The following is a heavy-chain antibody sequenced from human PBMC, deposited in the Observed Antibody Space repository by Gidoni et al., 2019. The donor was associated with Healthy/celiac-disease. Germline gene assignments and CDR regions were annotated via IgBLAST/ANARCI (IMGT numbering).Heavy chain of an antibody. J-gene: IGHJ4*02. Sequence: GFTFSSYGMHWVRQAPGKGLEWVAVIWYDGSNKYYADSVKGRFTISRDNSKNTLYLQMNSLRAEDTAVYYCARASYYYDSSGYQIWGQGTLVTVSS. CDR1: GFTFSSYG. CDR3: ARASYYYDSSGYQI. V-gene: IGHV3-33*01. D-gene: IGHD3-22*01. CDR2: IWYDGSNK.